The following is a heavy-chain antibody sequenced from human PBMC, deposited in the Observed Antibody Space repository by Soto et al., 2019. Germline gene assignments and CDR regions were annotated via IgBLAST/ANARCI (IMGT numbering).Heavy chain of an antibody. J-gene: IGHJ6*02. CDR2: IYYGGNT. CDR3: ARVSGHYYYGVDV. V-gene: IGHV4-30-4*01. CDR1: GGSISNGDYY. Sequence: QVQLQESGPGLVKPSETLSLTCNVFGGSISNGDYYWSWIRQPPGKGLQYIGYIYYGGNTNYNPSLKSRLTVSIARSANHFSLTLTSVTAADTAVYYCARVSGHYYYGVDVWGQGTTVIVSS.